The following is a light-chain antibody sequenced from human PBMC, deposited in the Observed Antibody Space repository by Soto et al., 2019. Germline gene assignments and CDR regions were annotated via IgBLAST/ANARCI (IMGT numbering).Light chain of an antibody. CDR1: QSVSSSY. CDR2: AAT. Sequence: EIVLTQSPGTLSLSPGERATLSCRASQSVSSSYLGWYKQKPGQAPRLLIYAATSRATGIPDRFSGSGSATDFTLTIGRLETEDFAVYYCQQYGSSPYTFGQGTKLEIK. V-gene: IGKV3-20*01. J-gene: IGKJ2*01. CDR3: QQYGSSPYT.